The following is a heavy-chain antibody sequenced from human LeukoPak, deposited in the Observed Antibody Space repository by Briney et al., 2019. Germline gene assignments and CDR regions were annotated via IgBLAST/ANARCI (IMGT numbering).Heavy chain of an antibody. J-gene: IGHJ3*02. CDR2: ISAYNGNT. V-gene: IGHV1-18*01. CDR3: AGDASQAPGAFDI. Sequence: ASVNVSCKASGYTLTSYGVSWVRQAPGQGLEGMGWISAYNGNTNFVQKLQDRVTTTTDTSTSTAYMELRSLRSDDTAVYYCAGDASQAPGAFDIWGQGTMVTVSS. CDR1: GYTLTSYG.